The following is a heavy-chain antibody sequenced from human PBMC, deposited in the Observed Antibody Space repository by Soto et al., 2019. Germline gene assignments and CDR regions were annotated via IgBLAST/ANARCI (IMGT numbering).Heavy chain of an antibody. Sequence: PGESLKISCNGSGYSFTSYWIGWVRQMPGKGLEWMGIIYPGDSDTRYSPSFQGQVTISADKSISTAYLQWSSLKASDTVMYYCARRGSRKLYGMDVWGLGTTVTVSS. D-gene: IGHD2-2*01. V-gene: IGHV5-51*01. J-gene: IGHJ6*02. CDR1: GYSFTSYW. CDR3: ARRGSRKLYGMDV. CDR2: IYPGDSDT.